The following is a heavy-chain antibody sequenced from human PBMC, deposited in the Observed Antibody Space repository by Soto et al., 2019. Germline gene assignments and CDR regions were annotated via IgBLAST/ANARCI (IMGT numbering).Heavy chain of an antibody. D-gene: IGHD3-10*01. J-gene: IGHJ6*02. CDR3: AREHAARDNMVRGHSGMDV. Sequence: SETLSLTCTVSGGSISSGGYYWSWIRQHPGKGLEWIGYIYYSGSTYYNPSLKSRVTISVDTSKNQFSLKLSSVTAADTAVYYCAREHAARDNMVRGHSGMDVWGQGTTVTVSS. CDR1: GGSISSGGYY. CDR2: IYYSGST. V-gene: IGHV4-31*03.